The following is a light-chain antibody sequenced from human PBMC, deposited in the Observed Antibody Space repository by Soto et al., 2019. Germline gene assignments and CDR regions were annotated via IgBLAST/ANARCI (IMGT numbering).Light chain of an antibody. Sequence: IVLTQSPGTLSLSPGERATLSCRASQSVSSSYLAWYQQKPGQAPRLLIYGASSRATGIPDRFSGSGFGTDFTLTISRLEPEDFAVYYCQQYGSSPFTFGPGTKVDIK. CDR1: QSVSSSY. J-gene: IGKJ3*01. CDR2: GAS. V-gene: IGKV3-20*01. CDR3: QQYGSSPFT.